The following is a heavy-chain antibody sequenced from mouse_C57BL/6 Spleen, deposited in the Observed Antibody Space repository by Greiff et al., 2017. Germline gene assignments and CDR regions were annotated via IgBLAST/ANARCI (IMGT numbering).Heavy chain of an antibody. D-gene: IGHD2-12*01. Sequence: QVQLQQSGAELVRPGASVTLSCKASGYTFTDYEMHWVKQTPVHGLEWIGAIDPETGGTAYNQKFKGKAILTADKSSSTAYMELRSLTSEDSAVYYCTRSYEGYWYFDVWGTGTTVTVSA. J-gene: IGHJ1*03. CDR3: TRSYEGYWYFDV. CDR2: IDPETGGT. CDR1: GYTFTDYE. V-gene: IGHV1-15*01.